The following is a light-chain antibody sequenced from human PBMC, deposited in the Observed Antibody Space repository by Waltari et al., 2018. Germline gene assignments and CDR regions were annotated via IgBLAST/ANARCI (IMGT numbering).Light chain of an antibody. J-gene: IGLJ1*01. CDR1: SLRSYY. V-gene: IGLV3-19*01. CDR2: GKN. CDR3: NSRDSDGNPFV. Sequence: SSELTQDPAVSVALGQTVKITCQGDSLRSYYANWYRQRPGQAPLLVMYGKNNRPSWIPDRFSGSYSGDTASLTITGAQAEDEADYYCNSRDSDGNPFVFGPATKVTVL.